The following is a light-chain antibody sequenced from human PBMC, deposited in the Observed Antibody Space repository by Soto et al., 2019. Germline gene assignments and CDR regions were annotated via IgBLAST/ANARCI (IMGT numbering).Light chain of an antibody. V-gene: IGKV3D-15*01. CDR3: QQYNNWPLWT. CDR2: GPS. J-gene: IGKJ1*01. Sequence: MVLAQSPAPVSLSPGQRVTLSCRASQSLSSSYLAWYQQKPGQAPRLLIYGPSTRATGIPDRFSGSGSGTEFTLTISSLQSEDFAVYYCQQYNNWPLWTFGQGTKVDI. CDR1: QSLSSSY.